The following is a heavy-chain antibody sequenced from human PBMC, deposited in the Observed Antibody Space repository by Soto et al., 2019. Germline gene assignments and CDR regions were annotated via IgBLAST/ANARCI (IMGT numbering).Heavy chain of an antibody. CDR3: AKDYYDSSGYYPPALLFDY. V-gene: IGHV4-30-2*01. D-gene: IGHD3-22*01. CDR1: GGSISSGGYS. CDR2: IYHSGST. J-gene: IGHJ4*02. Sequence: PSEILSLTCAVSGGSISSGGYSWSWIRQPPGKGLEWIGYIYHSGSTYYNPSLKSRVTISVDRSKNQFSLKLSSVTAADTAVYYCAKDYYDSSGYYPPALLFDYWGQGTLVTVSS.